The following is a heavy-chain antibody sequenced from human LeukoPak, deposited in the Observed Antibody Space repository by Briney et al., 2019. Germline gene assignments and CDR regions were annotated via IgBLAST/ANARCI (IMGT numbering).Heavy chain of an antibody. D-gene: IGHD4-11*01. CDR3: TTDDYSTYYYYYYMDV. J-gene: IGHJ6*03. V-gene: IGHV3-15*01. CDR2: IKSKTDGGTT. Sequence: GGSLRLSCAASGFTFSSYGMHWVRQAPGKGLEWVGRIKSKTDGGTTDYAAPVKGRFTISRDDSKNTLYLQMNSLKTEDTAVYYCTTDDYSTYYYYYYMDVWGKGTTVTVSS. CDR1: GFTFSSYG.